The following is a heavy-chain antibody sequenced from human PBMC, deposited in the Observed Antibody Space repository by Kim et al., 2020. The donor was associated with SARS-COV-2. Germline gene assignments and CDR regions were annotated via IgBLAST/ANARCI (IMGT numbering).Heavy chain of an antibody. V-gene: IGHV1-24*01. J-gene: IGHJ4*02. CDR3: ATALSYYYDSSGYYYHDY. CDR2: FDPEDGET. CDR1: GYTLTELS. Sequence: ASVKVSCKVSGYTLTELSMHWVRQAPGKGLEWMGGFDPEDGETIYAQKFQGRVTMTEDTSTDTAYMELSSLRSEDTAVYYCATALSYYYDSSGYYYHDYWGQGTLVTVSS. D-gene: IGHD3-22*01.